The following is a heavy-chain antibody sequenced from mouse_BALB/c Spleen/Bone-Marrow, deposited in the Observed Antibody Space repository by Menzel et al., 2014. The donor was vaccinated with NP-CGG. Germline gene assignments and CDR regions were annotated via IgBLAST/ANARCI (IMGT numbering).Heavy chain of an antibody. Sequence: EVQGVESGPGLVKPSQSLSLTCTVTGYSIXSDYACNWIRQFPGNKLEWMGYISYSGSTSYNPSLKSRISITRDTSKNQFFLQLNSVTTEDTATYYCARGTLYWGQGTTLTVSS. CDR2: ISYSGST. J-gene: IGHJ2*01. V-gene: IGHV3-2*02. CDR3: ARGTLY. CDR1: GYSIXSDYA.